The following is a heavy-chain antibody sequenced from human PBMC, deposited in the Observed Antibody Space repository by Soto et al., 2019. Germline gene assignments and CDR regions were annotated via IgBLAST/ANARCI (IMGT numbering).Heavy chain of an antibody. Sequence: PSETLSLTCTISGGSISRGDYYWSWIRQPPGKGLEWIGYIYYSGSTYYNPSLKSRVTISVDTSKNQFSLKLSSVTAADTAVYYCAREPRRGYGGNSGYWGQGTLVTVSS. CDR2: IYYSGST. J-gene: IGHJ4*02. D-gene: IGHD4-17*01. V-gene: IGHV4-30-4*01. CDR3: AREPRRGYGGNSGY. CDR1: GGSISRGDYY.